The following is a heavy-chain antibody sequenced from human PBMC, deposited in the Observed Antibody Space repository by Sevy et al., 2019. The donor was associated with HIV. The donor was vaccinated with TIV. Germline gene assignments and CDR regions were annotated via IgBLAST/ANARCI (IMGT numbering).Heavy chain of an antibody. CDR3: TAGVGASDFDY. CDR1: GFSFSNAW. D-gene: IGHD1-26*01. CDR2: IKSKTEGATR. Sequence: GGSLRLSCAASGFSFSNAWMSWVRQAPGKGLEWVGRIKSKTEGATRDFAAPVKDRLLISRDDSSNTVYLQMNSLKTEDTAVYYCTAGVGASDFDYWGQGTLVTVSS. J-gene: IGHJ4*02. V-gene: IGHV3-15*01.